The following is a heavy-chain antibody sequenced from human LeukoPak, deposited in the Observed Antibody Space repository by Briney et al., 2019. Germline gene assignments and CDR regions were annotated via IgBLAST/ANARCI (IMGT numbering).Heavy chain of an antibody. CDR3: ARQAGAAAVNWFDP. CDR2: IYYSGAT. J-gene: IGHJ5*02. CDR1: GGSISSGSHF. Sequence: PSETLSLTCTVSGGSISSGSHFWGWIRQPPGKGLEWIGYIYYSGATYYNPSLKSRVTISIDASKNQFSLKLSSVTAADTAVYYCARQAGAAAVNWFDPWGQGTLVTVSS. D-gene: IGHD6-13*01. V-gene: IGHV4-30-4*08.